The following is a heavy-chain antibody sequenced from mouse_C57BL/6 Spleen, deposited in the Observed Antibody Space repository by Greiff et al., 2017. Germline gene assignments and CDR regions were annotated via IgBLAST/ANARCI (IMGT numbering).Heavy chain of an antibody. Sequence: VQLQQSGPELVKPGDSVKISCKASGYSFTGYFMNWVMQSHGKSLEWIGRINPYNGDTFYNQKFKGKATLTVDKSSRTAHMELRSLTSEDSAVYYCARDYGSSYWYFDVWGTGTTVTVSS. J-gene: IGHJ1*03. CDR2: INPYNGDT. V-gene: IGHV1-20*01. CDR3: ARDYGSSYWYFDV. CDR1: GYSFTGYF. D-gene: IGHD1-1*01.